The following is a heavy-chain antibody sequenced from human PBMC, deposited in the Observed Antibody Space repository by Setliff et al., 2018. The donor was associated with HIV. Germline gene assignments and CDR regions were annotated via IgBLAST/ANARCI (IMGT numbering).Heavy chain of an antibody. CDR2: IWYDGSNK. V-gene: IGHV3-33*01. CDR1: KFIFSRYV. J-gene: IGHJ3*02. CDR3: ARGPWIQLWSSELDAFDI. D-gene: IGHD5-18*01. Sequence: GGSLRLSCATSKFIFSRYVMHWVRQAPGKGLEWVAVIWYDGSNKYYADSVKGRFTISRDNSKNTLYLQMNSLRSEDTAVYYCARGPWIQLWSSELDAFDIWGQGTMVTVSS.